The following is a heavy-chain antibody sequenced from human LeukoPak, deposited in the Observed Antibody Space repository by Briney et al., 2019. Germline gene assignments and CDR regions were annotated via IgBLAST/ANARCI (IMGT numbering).Heavy chain of an antibody. CDR1: GGSISSYY. V-gene: IGHV4-59*01. Sequence: SETLSPTCTVSGGSISSYYWSWIRQPPGKGLEWIGYIYYSGSTNYNPSLKSRVTISVDTSKNQFSLKLSSVTAADTAVYYCARGGDYYDSSGYSDYWGQGTLVTVSS. CDR3: ARGGDYYDSSGYSDY. D-gene: IGHD3-22*01. CDR2: IYYSGST. J-gene: IGHJ4*02.